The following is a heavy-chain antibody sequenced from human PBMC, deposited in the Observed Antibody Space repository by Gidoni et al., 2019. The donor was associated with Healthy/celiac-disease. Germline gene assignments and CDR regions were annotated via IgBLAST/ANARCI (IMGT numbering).Heavy chain of an antibody. CDR3: ARGVNYDSSGYYYWYFDL. Sequence: QVQLVQSGAEVKKPGSSVKVSCKASGGTFSSYAISWVRQAPGQGLEWMGGIIPIFGTANYAQKFQGRVTITTDESTSTAYMELSSLRSEDTAVYYCARGVNYDSSGYYYWYFDLWGRGTLVTVSS. CDR2: IIPIFGTA. D-gene: IGHD3-22*01. V-gene: IGHV1-69*01. CDR1: GGTFSSYA. J-gene: IGHJ2*01.